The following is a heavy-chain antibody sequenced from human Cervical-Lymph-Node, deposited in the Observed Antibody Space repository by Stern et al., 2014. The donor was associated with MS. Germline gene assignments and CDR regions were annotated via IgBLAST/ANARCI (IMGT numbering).Heavy chain of an antibody. CDR1: GASLSGLNYY. V-gene: IGHV4-31*03. CDR3: ARDNGLRVEQFFDY. D-gene: IGHD4-17*01. J-gene: IGHJ4*02. CDR2: ISYSGNT. Sequence: VQLVESGPGLVKPSQTLSLTCTVSGASLSGLNYYWSWIRQRPGKGLEWIGFISYSGNTNYNPSLKSRVTVSADTSKTQFSLRLTSVTAADTAVYYCARDNGLRVEQFFDYWGQGILVTVSS.